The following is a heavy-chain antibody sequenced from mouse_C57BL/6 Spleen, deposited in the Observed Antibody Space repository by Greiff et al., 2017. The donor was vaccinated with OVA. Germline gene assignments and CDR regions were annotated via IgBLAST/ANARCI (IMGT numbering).Heavy chain of an antibody. Sequence: DVHLVESGEGLVKPGGSLKLSCAASGFTFSSYAMSWVRQTPEKRLEWVAYISSGGDYIYYADTVKGRFTISRDNARNTLYLQMSSLKSEDTAMYYCTRSLYYSNFDYWGQVTTLTVSS. CDR2: ISSGGDYI. J-gene: IGHJ2*01. CDR1: GFTFSSYA. CDR3: TRSLYYSNFDY. V-gene: IGHV5-9-1*02. D-gene: IGHD2-5*01.